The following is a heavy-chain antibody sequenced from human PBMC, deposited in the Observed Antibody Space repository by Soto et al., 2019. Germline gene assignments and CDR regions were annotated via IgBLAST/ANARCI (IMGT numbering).Heavy chain of an antibody. J-gene: IGHJ5*01. CDR2: ISSGSSYI. D-gene: IGHD3-10*01. Sequence: GGSLRLSCAASGFTFSTYTMNWVRQAPGKGLEWISSISSGSSYIYYAGSVKGRFTISRDNAKNSLFLQMSSLRADDTAVYYCARDILSGGAYPDSWGQGTKVTVSS. CDR3: ARDILSGGAYPDS. V-gene: IGHV3-21*01. CDR1: GFTFSTYT.